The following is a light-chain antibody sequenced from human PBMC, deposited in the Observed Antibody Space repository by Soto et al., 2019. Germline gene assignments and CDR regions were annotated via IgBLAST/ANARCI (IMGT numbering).Light chain of an antibody. CDR2: GAS. Sequence: EIVLTQSPGTLSLSPGERATLSCRASQSVSSDYLAWYQLKPGQDPRLLIYGASSRATGIPDRFSGSGSGTDFTLTISRLDPEDFAVYFCQHYGSSPRTFGQGTKVEIK. CDR3: QHYGSSPRT. CDR1: QSVSSDY. J-gene: IGKJ1*01. V-gene: IGKV3-20*01.